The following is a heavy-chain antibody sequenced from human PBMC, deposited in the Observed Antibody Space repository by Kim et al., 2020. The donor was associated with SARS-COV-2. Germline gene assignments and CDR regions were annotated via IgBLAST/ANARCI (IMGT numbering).Heavy chain of an antibody. CDR2: ISGSGYST. V-gene: IGHV3-23*01. CDR1: GFTFSSCA. CDR3: ARASIPYCRGSGSLDD. Sequence: GGSLRLSCAASGFTFSSCAMYWVRQAPGKGLEWVSAISGSGYSTYYADPVKGRFTLSRDNPKNTVYLQMNSLRADDTAVYYCARASIPYCRGSGSLDDWGQGTLVPVSS. J-gene: IGHJ4*02. D-gene: IGHD2-21*01.